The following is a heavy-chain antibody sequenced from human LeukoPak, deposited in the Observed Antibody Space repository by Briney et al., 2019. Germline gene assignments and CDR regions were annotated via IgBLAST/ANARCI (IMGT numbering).Heavy chain of an antibody. CDR2: IYYTGGT. CDR1: GGSISRYY. J-gene: IGHJ5*02. V-gene: IGHV4-59*01. Sequence: KASETLSLTCTVSGGSISRYYWSWIRQPPGKGLEWIGHIYYTGGTNYNPSLKSRVTISVDTSKNQFSLKLNSVTAADTAVYYCARENGLSHPRRFDPWGQGTLVTVSS. CDR3: ARENGLSHPRRFDP. D-gene: IGHD2-8*01.